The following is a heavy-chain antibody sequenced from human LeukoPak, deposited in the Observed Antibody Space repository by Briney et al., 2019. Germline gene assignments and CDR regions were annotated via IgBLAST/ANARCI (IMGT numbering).Heavy chain of an antibody. CDR3: ARVSYCSSTSCYSTESYGMDV. D-gene: IGHD2-2*02. CDR1: GFTFSSYE. V-gene: IGHV3-48*03. J-gene: IGHJ6*02. Sequence: GGSRRLSCAASGFTFSSYEMNWVRKAPGKGLEWVSYISSSGSTIYYADSVKGRFTISRDNAKNSLYLQMNSLRAEDTAVYYCARVSYCSSTSCYSTESYGMDVWGQGTTVTVSS. CDR2: ISSSGSTI.